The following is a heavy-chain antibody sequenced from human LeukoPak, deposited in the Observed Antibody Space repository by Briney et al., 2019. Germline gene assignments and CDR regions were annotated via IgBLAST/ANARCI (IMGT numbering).Heavy chain of an antibody. CDR3: ARFLGRITISGVVPYGMDV. V-gene: IGHV3-23*01. J-gene: IGHJ6*02. Sequence: PGGSLRLSCAASGFTFSSYTMSWVRQAPGKGLEWVSTISGSGANTYYTDSVKGRFTISRHSSKNTLYLQMNSLRGEDTAVYYCARFLGRITISGVVPYGMDVWGQGTTVTVSS. CDR2: ISGSGANT. CDR1: GFTFSSYT. D-gene: IGHD3-3*01.